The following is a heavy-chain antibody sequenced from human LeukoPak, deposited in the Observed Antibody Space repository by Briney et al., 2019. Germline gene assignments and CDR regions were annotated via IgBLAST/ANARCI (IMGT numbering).Heavy chain of an antibody. CDR1: GFTFSSYA. CDR2: ISGSGGST. Sequence: GGSLRLSCADSGFTFSSYAMTWVRQAPGKGLDWVSAISGSGGSTYYADSVKGRFTISRDNSKNTLYLQMNCLRAEDTAVYYCAKNIAAARYYFDYWGQGSLVTVSS. V-gene: IGHV3-23*01. CDR3: AKNIAAARYYFDY. J-gene: IGHJ4*02. D-gene: IGHD6-13*01.